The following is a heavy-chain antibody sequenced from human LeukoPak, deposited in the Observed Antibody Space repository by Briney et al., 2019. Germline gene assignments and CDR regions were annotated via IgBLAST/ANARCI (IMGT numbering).Heavy chain of an antibody. CDR1: GFTFSSYA. CDR3: ARDVEAVVVVPAAYFDY. Sequence: GWSLRLSCAASGFTFSSYAMHWVRQAPGKGLEWVAVISYDGSNKYYADSVKGRFTISRDNSKNTLYLQMNSLRAEDTAVYYCARDVEAVVVVPAAYFDYWGQGTLVTVSS. D-gene: IGHD2-2*01. CDR2: ISYDGSNK. V-gene: IGHV3-30*04. J-gene: IGHJ4*02.